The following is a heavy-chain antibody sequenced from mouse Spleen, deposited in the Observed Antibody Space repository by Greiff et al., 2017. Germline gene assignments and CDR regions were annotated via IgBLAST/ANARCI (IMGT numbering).Heavy chain of an antibody. CDR2: ISNLAYSI. V-gene: IGHV5-15*01. CDR1: GFTFSDYG. J-gene: IGHJ3*01. CDR3: ARGGNSSWFAY. Sequence: EVQLVESGGGLVKPGGSLKLSCAASGFTFSDYGMAWVRQAPGKGPEWVAFISNLAYSIYYADTVTGRFTISRENAKNTLYLEMSSLRSEDTAMYYCARGGNSSWFAYWGQGTLVTVSA. D-gene: IGHD2-1*01.